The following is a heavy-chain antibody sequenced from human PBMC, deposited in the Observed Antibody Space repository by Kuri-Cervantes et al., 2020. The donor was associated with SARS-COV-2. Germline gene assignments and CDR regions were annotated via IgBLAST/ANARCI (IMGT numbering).Heavy chain of an antibody. Sequence: AGSLRLSCTVSAGSINSYYWNWIRQPPGEGLEWNGYISSSVSTNYNPSLRSRVTMSVDTSKNQFSLRLKSVTAAVTSVYYFARGYYDTLTASHWYFDLWGRGTLVTVSS. CDR3: ARGYYDTLTASHWYFDL. CDR2: ISSSVST. V-gene: IGHV4-59*01. D-gene: IGHD3-9*01. CDR1: AGSINSYY. J-gene: IGHJ2*01.